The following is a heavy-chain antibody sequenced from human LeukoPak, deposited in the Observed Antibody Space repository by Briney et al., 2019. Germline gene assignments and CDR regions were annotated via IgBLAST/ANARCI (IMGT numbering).Heavy chain of an antibody. CDR2: LYYSGTT. Sequence: SETLSLTCTVSGGSISSSHYYWGWLCQPPGTGLEWIGNLYYSGTTYYNPSLKSRVTISVDTSKNQFSLKLSSVTAADTALFFCASSIRTTFDNWGQGTLVTVSS. J-gene: IGHJ4*02. D-gene: IGHD1-1*01. V-gene: IGHV4-39*01. CDR3: ASSIRTTFDN. CDR1: GGSISSSHYY.